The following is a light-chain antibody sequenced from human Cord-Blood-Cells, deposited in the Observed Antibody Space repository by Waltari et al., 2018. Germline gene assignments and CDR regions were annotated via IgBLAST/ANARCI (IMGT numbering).Light chain of an antibody. V-gene: IGLV2-14*01. CDR2: DVS. J-gene: IGLJ3*02. CDR1: SSDVGGYNY. Sequence: QSAPTHPASVSGSPGPSITHPRTGSSSDVGGYNYVPWSQQHPGKAPKLMIYDVSNRPSGVSNRFTGSKSGNTASLTISGLQAEDEADYYCSSYTSSSTWVFGGGTKLTVL. CDR3: SSYTSSSTWV.